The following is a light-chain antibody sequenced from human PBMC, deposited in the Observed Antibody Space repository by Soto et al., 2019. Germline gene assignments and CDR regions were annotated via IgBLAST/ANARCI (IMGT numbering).Light chain of an antibody. CDR3: LQAFTFPLT. J-gene: IGKJ4*01. V-gene: IGKV1-12*01. CDR2: STY. Sequence: DIQMTQSPSSVSASVVDRVTISCRASQHISDWLAWYQQKPGKAPSILIYSTYILQTGVPPSFSGSGSGTDFTLTISSLQPEDFATYFCLQAFTFPLTFGGGTKVEI. CDR1: QHISDW.